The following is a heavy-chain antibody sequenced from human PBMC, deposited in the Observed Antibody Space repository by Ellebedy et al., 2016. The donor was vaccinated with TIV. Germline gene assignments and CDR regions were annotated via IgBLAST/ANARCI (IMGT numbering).Heavy chain of an antibody. D-gene: IGHD3-9*01. CDR2: IYPGHSDT. V-gene: IGHV5-51*01. J-gene: IGHJ4*02. CDR3: GRLLPLSDYDNSIIGREELDH. Sequence: PGGSLRLSCQPSGYNFSTYWIGWVRQMPGKGREWMGIIYPGHSDTRYSPSFQGQVPISADRSIRPAYLQWSSLKASDSAMYYCGRLLPLSDYDNSIIGREELDHWGQGTLVTVSS. CDR1: GYNFSTYW.